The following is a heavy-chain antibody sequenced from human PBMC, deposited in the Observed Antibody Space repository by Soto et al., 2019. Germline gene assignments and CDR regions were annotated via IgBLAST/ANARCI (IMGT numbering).Heavy chain of an antibody. CDR3: AREGILGLFDAYDL. V-gene: IGHV1-18*04. CDR2: IGTHNGNT. J-gene: IGHJ3*01. D-gene: IGHD3-3*01. CDR1: VFTSSG. Sequence: VASVKVSCKASVFTSSGISWVRQAPGQRLEWMGWIGTHNGNTIYAQKFQGRVIMTMDTSTTTVYMELRSLRPDDTAVYLCAREGILGLFDAYDLWGQGTMVTVSS.